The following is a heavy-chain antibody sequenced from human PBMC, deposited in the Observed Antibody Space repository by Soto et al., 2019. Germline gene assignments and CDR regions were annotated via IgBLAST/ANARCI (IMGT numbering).Heavy chain of an antibody. CDR1: GFTFSSYA. V-gene: IGHV3-64D*09. CDR2: ISSNGGST. D-gene: IGHD1-26*01. J-gene: IGHJ3*02. Sequence: GGSLRLSCSASGFTFSSYAMHWVRQAPGKGLEYVSAISSNGGSTYYADSVKGRFTISRDNSKNTLYLQMSSLRAEDTAVYYCVKSVQGHDSGSYYGDAFDIWGQGTMVTVSS. CDR3: VKSVQGHDSGSYYGDAFDI.